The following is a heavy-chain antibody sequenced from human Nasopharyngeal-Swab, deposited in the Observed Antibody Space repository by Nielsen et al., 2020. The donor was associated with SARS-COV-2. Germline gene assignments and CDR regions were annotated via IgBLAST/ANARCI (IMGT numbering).Heavy chain of an antibody. Sequence: GESLKISCAASGFTFSDDYYMSWIRQAPGKGLEWVSVIYSGGSTYYADSVKGRFTISRDNSKNTLYLQMNSLRAEDTAVYYCAKEMGLVGGIANSLFDYWGQGTLVTVSS. CDR3: AKEMGLVGGIANSLFDY. CDR1: GFTFSDDYY. V-gene: IGHV3-66*01. D-gene: IGHD3/OR15-3a*01. J-gene: IGHJ4*02. CDR2: IYSGGST.